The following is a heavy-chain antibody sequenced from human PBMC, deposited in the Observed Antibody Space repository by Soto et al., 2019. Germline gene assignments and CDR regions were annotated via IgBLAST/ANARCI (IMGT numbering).Heavy chain of an antibody. J-gene: IGHJ4*02. Sequence: QVQLVQSGAEVKKPGASVKVSCKASGNTFSNYYIHWVRQAPGQGLEWMGTINPSGGHTTYAQKFLGRVTXTXXXSXXTRYMELTSLRSEDTAVYYCARGGHVVVVTAAFDYWGQGTLVTVSS. CDR2: INPSGGHT. CDR1: GNTFSNYY. V-gene: IGHV1-46*03. D-gene: IGHD2-21*02. CDR3: ARGGHVVVVTAAFDY.